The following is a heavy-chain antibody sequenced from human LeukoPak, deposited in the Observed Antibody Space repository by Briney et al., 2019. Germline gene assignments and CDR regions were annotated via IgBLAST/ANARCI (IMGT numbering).Heavy chain of an antibody. Sequence: GRSLRLSCAASGFTFSGYGMHWVRQAPDKGLEWVAVIWYDGNNKYYADSVKGRFTISRDNSKNTLYLQMNSLRAGDTAVYYCAKDWGYTTMVSYYFDYWGQGALVTVSS. V-gene: IGHV3-33*06. D-gene: IGHD5-18*01. CDR3: AKDWGYTTMVSYYFDY. CDR1: GFTFSGYG. J-gene: IGHJ4*02. CDR2: IWYDGNNK.